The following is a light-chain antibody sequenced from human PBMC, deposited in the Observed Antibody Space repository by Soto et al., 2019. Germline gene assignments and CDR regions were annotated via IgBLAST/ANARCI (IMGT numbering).Light chain of an antibody. CDR3: FSFTSTRTHV. V-gene: IGLV2-14*01. CDR1: SSDIGAYDY. Sequence: QSALTQPASLSGSPGQSITISCTGTSSDIGAYDYVSWFQQHTGKAPKLLISEVNNRPSGVSNRFSGYKSGNTAYLTISGLQVEDEAEYFCFSFTSTRTHVCGSPNNVT. CDR2: EVN. J-gene: IGLJ1*01.